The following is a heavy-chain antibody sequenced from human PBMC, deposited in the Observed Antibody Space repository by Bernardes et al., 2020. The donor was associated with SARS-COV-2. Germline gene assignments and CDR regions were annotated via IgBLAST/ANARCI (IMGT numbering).Heavy chain of an antibody. D-gene: IGHD3-22*01. Sequence: ETLSLTCTVSGGSISGYYWSWIRQTPVKGLEWIGSVYYSGSSNYNPSLKSRVSISIDTSKNQFSLKLSSVSAADTAVYYCARDNLLGEYDTTGYAFDYWGQGTLVTVSS. V-gene: IGHV4-59*01. CDR1: GGSISGYY. CDR3: ARDNLLGEYDTTGYAFDY. J-gene: IGHJ4*02. CDR2: VYYSGSS.